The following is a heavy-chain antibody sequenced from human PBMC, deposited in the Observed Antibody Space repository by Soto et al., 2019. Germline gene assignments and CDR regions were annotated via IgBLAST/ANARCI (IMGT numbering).Heavy chain of an antibody. V-gene: IGHV4-31*03. CDR2: IFYSGST. D-gene: IGHD3-22*01. CDR3: AIYDSSGSRGFQH. Sequence: QVQLQESGPGLVKPSQTLSLTCTVSGGSISSGVYSWSWIRQHPGKGLEWIGYIFYSGSTYYNPTPKSRVTTSVDTSKNNLSLKLSSVTAADTAVYYLAIYDSSGSRGFQHWGQGTLITVSS. CDR1: GGSISSGVYS. J-gene: IGHJ1*01.